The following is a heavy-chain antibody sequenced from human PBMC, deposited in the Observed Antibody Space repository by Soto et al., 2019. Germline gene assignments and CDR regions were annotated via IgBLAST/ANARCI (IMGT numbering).Heavy chain of an antibody. D-gene: IGHD4-17*01. Sequence: PSETLSLTCTVSGDSISSNNYYWGWIRQPPGKGLEWIGSMYHSGNTYHNPSLKSRVTISVDTSKNQLSLNLRSATAADTAVYYCARHRGTTVPNYWGQGTLVTVSS. CDR3: ARHRGTTVPNY. CDR1: GDSISSNNYY. V-gene: IGHV4-39*01. CDR2: MYHSGNT. J-gene: IGHJ4*02.